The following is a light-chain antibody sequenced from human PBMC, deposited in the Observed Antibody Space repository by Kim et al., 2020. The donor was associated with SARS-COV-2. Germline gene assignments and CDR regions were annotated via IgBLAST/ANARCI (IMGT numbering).Light chain of an antibody. CDR1: KLGERY. Sequence: SYELTQPPSVSVSPGQTASITCSGDKLGERYVSXYQQRPGQSPVLVIHQDIKRPSGIPERFSGSNSGITATLTISGTQAMDEADYYCQAWDSSAGVVFGG. CDR3: QAWDSSAGVV. CDR2: QDI. V-gene: IGLV3-1*01. J-gene: IGLJ2*01.